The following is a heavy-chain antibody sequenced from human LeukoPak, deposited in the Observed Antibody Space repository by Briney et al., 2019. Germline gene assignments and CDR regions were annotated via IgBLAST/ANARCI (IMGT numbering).Heavy chain of an antibody. CDR3: ARGWFGELYPIDY. Sequence: GGSLRLSCAASGFTFSSYWMHWVRQAPGKGLVWVSRINSDGRSTSYADSVKGRFTISRDNAKNTLYLQMNSLRAEDTAVYYCARGWFGELYPIDYWGQGTLVTVSS. D-gene: IGHD3-10*01. V-gene: IGHV3-74*01. CDR2: INSDGRST. J-gene: IGHJ4*02. CDR1: GFTFSSYW.